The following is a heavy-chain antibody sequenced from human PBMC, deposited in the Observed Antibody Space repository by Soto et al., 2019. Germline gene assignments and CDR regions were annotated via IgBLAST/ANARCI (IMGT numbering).Heavy chain of an antibody. CDR2: INHSGST. Sequence: SETLSLTCAVYGGSFSGYYWSWIRQPPGKGLEWIGEINHSGSTNYNPSLKSRVTISVDTSKNQFSLKLSSVTAADTAVYYCARGRLRYFDWQYYYYGMDVWGQGTTVTVSS. V-gene: IGHV4-34*01. J-gene: IGHJ6*02. CDR1: GGSFSGYY. D-gene: IGHD3-9*01. CDR3: ARGRLRYFDWQYYYYGMDV.